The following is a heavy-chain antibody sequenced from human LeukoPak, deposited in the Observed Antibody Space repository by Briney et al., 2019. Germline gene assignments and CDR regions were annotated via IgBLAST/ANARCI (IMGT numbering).Heavy chain of an antibody. J-gene: IGHJ4*02. CDR1: GFTFSTFA. CDR3: VRDRNYFEALQRSY. Sequence: GGSLRLSCATSGFTFSTFAMSWVRQDPGRGLEWVSSITGVGDTTYYPESVKGRFTISRDNSKSTLYLQMNSLRVEDTAVYFCVRDRNYFEALQRSYWGQGTLVTVSS. D-gene: IGHD1-7*01. CDR2: ITGVGDTT. V-gene: IGHV3-23*01.